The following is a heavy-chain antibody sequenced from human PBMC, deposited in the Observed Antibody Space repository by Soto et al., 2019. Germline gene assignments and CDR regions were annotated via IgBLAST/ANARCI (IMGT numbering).Heavy chain of an antibody. Sequence: GESLKISCKGSGYSFTSYWISWVRQMPGKGLEWMGRIDPSDSYTNYSPSFQGHVTISADKSISTAYLQWSSLKASDTAMYYCAREGNLEYSSSSSGYYYYYYGMDVWDQGTTVTVSS. CDR1: GYSFTSYW. V-gene: IGHV5-10-1*01. CDR3: AREGNLEYSSSSSGYYYYYYGMDV. D-gene: IGHD6-6*01. J-gene: IGHJ6*02. CDR2: IDPSDSYT.